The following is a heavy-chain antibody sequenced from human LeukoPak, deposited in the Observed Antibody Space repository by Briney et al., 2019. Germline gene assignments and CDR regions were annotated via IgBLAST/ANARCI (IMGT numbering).Heavy chain of an antibody. CDR2: ISYDGSNK. Sequence: PGGSLTLSCAASGFTFSTYSMRWVRQPPGKWMEWVAVISYDGSNKFYADSVKGRFTISRDNSKNTLYLQMNSLRAEDTAVYYCARETLVRGVILLFDYRGQGTLVTVSS. V-gene: IGHV3-30*04. CDR1: GFTFSTYS. CDR3: ARETLVRGVILLFDY. J-gene: IGHJ4*02. D-gene: IGHD3-10*01.